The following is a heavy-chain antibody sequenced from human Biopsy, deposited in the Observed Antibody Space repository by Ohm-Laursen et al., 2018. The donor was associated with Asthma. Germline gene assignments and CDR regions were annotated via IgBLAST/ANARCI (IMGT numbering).Heavy chain of an antibody. V-gene: IGHV4-39*01. CDR1: GGSMTPTSHY. CDR3: ASGPQWSGLDI. Sequence: TLSLTWTVSGGSMTPTSHYWDWIRQAPGKGLEWIGYISYGGKTSYNPSLKNRVTISRDTSKNQFSLRLTSVTAADTAVYYCASGPQWSGLDIWGQGTTVTVSS. D-gene: IGHD2-8*01. CDR2: ISYGGKT. J-gene: IGHJ6*02.